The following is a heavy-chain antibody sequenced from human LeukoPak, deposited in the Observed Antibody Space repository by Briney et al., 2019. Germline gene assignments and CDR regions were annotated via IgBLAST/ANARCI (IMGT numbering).Heavy chain of an antibody. D-gene: IGHD3-22*01. CDR1: GGSISSSSYY. CDR2: IYYSGST. Sequence: PSETLSLTCTVSGGSISSSSYYWGWIRQPPGKGLEWIGSIYYSGSTYYNPSLKSRVTISVDTSKNQFSLKLSSVTAADTAVYYCARTHYNSSGYAFDIWGQGTMVTVSS. CDR3: ARTHYNSSGYAFDI. V-gene: IGHV4-39*07. J-gene: IGHJ3*02.